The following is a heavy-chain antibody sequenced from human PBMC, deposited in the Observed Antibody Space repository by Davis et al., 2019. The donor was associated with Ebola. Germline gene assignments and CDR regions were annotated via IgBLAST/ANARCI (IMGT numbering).Heavy chain of an antibody. CDR2: INPSGGSS. CDR1: GYTFTSYY. CDR3: ARDGDSSGYYWGVDY. Sequence: ASVKVSCKASGYTFTSYYMHWVRQAPGQGLEWMGIINPSGGSSSYAQKFQGRVTMTRDTSTSTVYMELSSLRSEDTAVYYCARDGDSSGYYWGVDYWGQGTLVTVSS. D-gene: IGHD3-22*01. V-gene: IGHV1-46*01. J-gene: IGHJ4*02.